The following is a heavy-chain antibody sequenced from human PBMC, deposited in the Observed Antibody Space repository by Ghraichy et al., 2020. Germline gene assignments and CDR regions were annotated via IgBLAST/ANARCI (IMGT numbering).Heavy chain of an antibody. CDR2: IERDGSSA. Sequence: GESLNISCAASGFTFSSYLMHWVRQVPGKGLVWVLRIERDGSSASYADSAKGRFTISRDNAKQTLYLQMNSLRAEDTAVYYCVRDRDGYNFWGQGTLVTVSS. CDR1: GFTFSSYL. V-gene: IGHV3-74*01. CDR3: VRDRDGYNF. J-gene: IGHJ4*02. D-gene: IGHD5-24*01.